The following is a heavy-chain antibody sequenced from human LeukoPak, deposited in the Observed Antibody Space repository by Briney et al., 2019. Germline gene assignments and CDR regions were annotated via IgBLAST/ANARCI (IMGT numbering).Heavy chain of an antibody. Sequence: ASVKVSCKASGGTFSSYAISWVRQAPGQGLEWMGGIISIFGAANYAQKFQGRVTITADKSTSTAYMELSSLRSEDTAVYYCARDYCSGGSCHYYNWFDPWGQGTLVTVSS. V-gene: IGHV1-69*06. CDR2: IISIFGAA. D-gene: IGHD2-15*01. J-gene: IGHJ5*02. CDR1: GGTFSSYA. CDR3: ARDYCSGGSCHYYNWFDP.